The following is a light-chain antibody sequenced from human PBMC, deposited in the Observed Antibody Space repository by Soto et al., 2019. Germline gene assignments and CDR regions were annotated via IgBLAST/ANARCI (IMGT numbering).Light chain of an antibody. Sequence: DIQMTQSPSSLSASVGDRVTITCRASQNINSYLNWYQQKPGKAPKLLIYAASSLQSGVPSRFSDSGSGTDFTLTISSLQPEDFATYYCQQSYSTLYTFGQGTKLEIK. CDR3: QQSYSTLYT. V-gene: IGKV1-39*01. CDR1: QNINSY. J-gene: IGKJ2*01. CDR2: AAS.